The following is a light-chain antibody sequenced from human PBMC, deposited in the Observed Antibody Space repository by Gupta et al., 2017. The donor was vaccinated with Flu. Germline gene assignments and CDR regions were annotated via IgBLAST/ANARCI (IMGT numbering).Light chain of an antibody. CDR1: QSILHSNGYNY. CDR3: MQALQTPWT. V-gene: IGKV2-28*01. CDR2: LGS. Sequence: DFVMTQSPLSLPVTPGEPASISCRSSQSILHSNGYNYLDWYLQKPGQSPQLLIYLGSNRASGVPDRFSGSGSGTDFTLKISRVEAEDVGVYYCMQALQTPWTFGQGTKVEIK. J-gene: IGKJ1*01.